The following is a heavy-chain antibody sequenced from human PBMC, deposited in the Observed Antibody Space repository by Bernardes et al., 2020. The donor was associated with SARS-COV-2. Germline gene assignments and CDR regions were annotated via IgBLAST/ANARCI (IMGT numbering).Heavy chain of an antibody. CDR3: ARLNYGDYWGWFDR. J-gene: IGHJ5*02. CDR2: LYYSGRT. Sequence: SETLSLTCTVSGGTISSYYWSWIRQPPGKGLAWIGYLYYSGRTHYNPSLKSRVTISVDTSKNQFSLKLSSVTAADTAVYYCARLNYGDYWGWFDRWGQGSMIT. CDR1: GGTISSYY. D-gene: IGHD4-17*01. V-gene: IGHV4-59*08.